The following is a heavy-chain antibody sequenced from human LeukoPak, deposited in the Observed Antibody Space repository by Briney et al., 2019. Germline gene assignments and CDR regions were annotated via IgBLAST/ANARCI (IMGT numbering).Heavy chain of an antibody. V-gene: IGHV3-48*03. D-gene: IGHD2-2*01. CDR3: ARERYCSSTSCPHGDLDY. Sequence: GGSLRLSCAASGFTFSSYEMNWVRQAPGKGLEWVSYIGVSGSTMYYAESVKGRFSISRDNAKNSLYLQMNSLRAEDTAVYYCARERYCSSTSCPHGDLDYWGQGTLVSVSS. J-gene: IGHJ4*02. CDR2: IGVSGSTM. CDR1: GFTFSSYE.